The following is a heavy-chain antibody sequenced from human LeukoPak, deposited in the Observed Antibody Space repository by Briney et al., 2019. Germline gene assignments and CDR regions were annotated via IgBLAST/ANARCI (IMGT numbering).Heavy chain of an antibody. V-gene: IGHV4-34*01. CDR2: INHSGST. D-gene: IGHD3-3*01. CDR1: GGSFSGYY. Sequence: SETLSLTCAVYGGSFSGYYWSWIRQPPGKGLGWIGEINHSGSTNYNPSLKSRVTISVDTSKNQFSLKLSSVTAADTAVYYCARGDDFWSVKDYWGQGTLVTVSS. J-gene: IGHJ4*02. CDR3: ARGDDFWSVKDY.